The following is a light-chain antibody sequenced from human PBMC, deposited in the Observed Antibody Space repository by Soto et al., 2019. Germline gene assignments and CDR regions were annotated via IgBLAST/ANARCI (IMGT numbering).Light chain of an antibody. Sequence: QSALTQPASVSGSPGQSITISCTGTSSDVGSYNLVSWYQQHPGNAPKLMIYEVSKRPSGVSNRFSGSKSGNKASLTISGLQAEDEADDSCCSYAGSSTLYVFGTGTKLTVL. CDR3: CSYAGSSTLYV. CDR1: SSDVGSYNL. J-gene: IGLJ1*01. V-gene: IGLV2-23*02. CDR2: EVS.